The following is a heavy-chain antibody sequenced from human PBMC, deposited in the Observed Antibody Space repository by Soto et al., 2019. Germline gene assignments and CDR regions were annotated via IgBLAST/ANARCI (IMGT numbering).Heavy chain of an antibody. CDR2: ITSKSTTI. Sequence: GGSLRLSCAASGFTFTSYSMNWVRQAPGQGLEWVSYITSKSTTIKYADSVKGRFTVSRDNAKNSLYLQLNSLRDEDTAVYYCAREMGACSDSSCYPGPYDSWGQRTVVTVSS. V-gene: IGHV3-48*02. D-gene: IGHD3-16*01. CDR1: GFTFTSYS. CDR3: AREMGACSDSSCYPGPYDS. J-gene: IGHJ5*02.